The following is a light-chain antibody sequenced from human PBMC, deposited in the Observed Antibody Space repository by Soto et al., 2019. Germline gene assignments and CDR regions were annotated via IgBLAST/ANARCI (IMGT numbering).Light chain of an antibody. J-gene: IGLJ2*01. V-gene: IGLV2-14*03. CDR2: DVS. CDR3: SSYTSSSTVV. CDR1: SSDIGGYNY. Sequence: QSALTQPASVSGSPGQSITISCTGTSSDIGGYNYVCWYQHHPGKAPKLIIHDVSNRPSGVSHRFSGSKSGNTASLSISGLQAEAEADYYCSSYTSSSTVVFGGGTKLTVL.